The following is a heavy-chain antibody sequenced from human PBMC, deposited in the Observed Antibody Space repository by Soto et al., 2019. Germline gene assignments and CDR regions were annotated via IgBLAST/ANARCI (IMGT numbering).Heavy chain of an antibody. CDR3: ARDGSRYDFWSGPYYFDY. D-gene: IGHD3-3*01. CDR1: GGSISTYY. CDR2: IYYSGST. J-gene: IGHJ4*02. Sequence: PSETLSLTCTVSGGSISTYYWSWIRQPPGKGLEWIGYIYYSGSTSYNPSLKSRVTISVDTSKNQFSLKLSSVSAADTAVYYCARDGSRYDFWSGPYYFDYWGQGTLVTVSS. V-gene: IGHV4-59*01.